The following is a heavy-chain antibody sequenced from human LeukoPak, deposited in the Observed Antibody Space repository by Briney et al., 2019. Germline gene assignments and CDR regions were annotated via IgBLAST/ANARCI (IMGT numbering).Heavy chain of an antibody. Sequence: GGSLRLSCAASGFTFCSYWMSWVRQAPGKGLEWVANIKQDGSEKYYVDSVKGRFTISRDNAKNSLYLQMNSLRAEDTAVYYCARDLVTMVRGVTPKGFDYWGQGTLVTVSS. D-gene: IGHD3-10*01. V-gene: IGHV3-7*01. J-gene: IGHJ4*02. CDR1: GFTFCSYW. CDR2: IKQDGSEK. CDR3: ARDLVTMVRGVTPKGFDY.